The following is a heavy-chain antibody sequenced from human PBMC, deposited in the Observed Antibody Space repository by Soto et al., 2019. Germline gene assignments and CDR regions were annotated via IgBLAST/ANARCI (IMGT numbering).Heavy chain of an antibody. Sequence: QVQLVESGGGVVQPGRSLRLSCAASGFTFSSYAMHWVRQAPGKGLEWVAVISYDGSNKYYADSVKGRFTISRDNSKTTMSLQMNSLRAENTAAHYCARSGYSYGRGHFDYWGEGSLVTVSS. V-gene: IGHV3-30-3*01. CDR1: GFTFSSYA. D-gene: IGHD5-18*01. J-gene: IGHJ4*02. CDR2: ISYDGSNK. CDR3: ARSGYSYGRGHFDY.